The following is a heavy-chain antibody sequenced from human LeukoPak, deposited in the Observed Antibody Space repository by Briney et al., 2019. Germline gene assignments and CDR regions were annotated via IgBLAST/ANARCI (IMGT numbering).Heavy chain of an antibody. V-gene: IGHV3-33*01. D-gene: IGHD3-22*01. Sequence: PGRSLRLSCAASGFTFSSYGMHWVRQAPGKGLEWVAVIWYDGSNKYYADSVKGRFTISRDNSKNTLYLQMNSLRAEDTAVYYCAGGFQLYYYDSSGFRGVDYFDYWGQGTLVTVSS. J-gene: IGHJ4*02. CDR1: GFTFSSYG. CDR3: AGGFQLYYYDSSGFRGVDYFDY. CDR2: IWYDGSNK.